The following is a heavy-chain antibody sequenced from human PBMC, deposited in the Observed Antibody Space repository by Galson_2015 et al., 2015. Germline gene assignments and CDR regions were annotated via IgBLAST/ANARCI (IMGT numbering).Heavy chain of an antibody. CDR3: ARDPQVVAATRYFYY. Sequence: SLRLSCAASGFTFSSYSISWVRQAPGKGLEWVSSISSSRSYIYYADSLRGRFTISRDNAKNSLYLQMNSLRAGDTAIYYCARDPQVVAATRYFYYWGQGTLVTVSS. D-gene: IGHD2-15*01. CDR2: ISSSRSYI. CDR1: GFTFSSYS. V-gene: IGHV3-21*01. J-gene: IGHJ4*02.